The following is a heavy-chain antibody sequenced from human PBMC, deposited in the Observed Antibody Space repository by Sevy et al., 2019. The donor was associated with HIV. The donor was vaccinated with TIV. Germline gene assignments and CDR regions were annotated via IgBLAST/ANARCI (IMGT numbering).Heavy chain of an antibody. J-gene: IGHJ4*02. CDR2: FDPEDGKT. D-gene: IGHD3-22*01. V-gene: IGHV1-24*01. CDR3: AVTKDYYDSSGYPFDY. CDR1: GYTLTQLS. Sequence: ASVKVSCKVSGYTLTQLSMHWVRQAPGKGLAWMGTFDPEDGKTIYAQKFQGRVTMTEDKSTETAYMQLTSLRSEDTAVFYCAVTKDYYDSSGYPFDYWGLGTLVTVSS.